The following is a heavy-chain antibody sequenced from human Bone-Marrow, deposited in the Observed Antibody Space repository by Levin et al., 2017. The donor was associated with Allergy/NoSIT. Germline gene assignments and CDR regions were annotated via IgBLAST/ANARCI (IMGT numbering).Heavy chain of an antibody. V-gene: IGHV3-30-3*01. CDR1: GFTFSSYA. Sequence: PGGSLRLSCAASGFTFSSYAMHWVRQAPGKGLEWVAVISYDGSNKYYADSVKGRFTISRDNSKNTLYLQMNSLRAEDTAVYYCARVGMIQLSPPGYYGMDVWGQGTTVTVSS. D-gene: IGHD5-18*01. CDR2: ISYDGSNK. J-gene: IGHJ6*02. CDR3: ARVGMIQLSPPGYYGMDV.